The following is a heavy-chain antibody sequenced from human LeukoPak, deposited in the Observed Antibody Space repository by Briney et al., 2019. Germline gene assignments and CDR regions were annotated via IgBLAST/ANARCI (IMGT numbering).Heavy chain of an antibody. V-gene: IGHV3-33*06. J-gene: IGHJ3*02. CDR1: GFTFSSYG. D-gene: IGHD7-27*01. CDR3: AKLGSPDAFDI. Sequence: GRSLRLSCAASGFTFSSYGMHWVRQAPGKGLEWVAVIWYDGSNKYYADSVKGRFTISRDNSKNTLYLQMNSLRAEDTAVYYCAKLGSPDAFDIWGQGTMVTVSS. CDR2: IWYDGSNK.